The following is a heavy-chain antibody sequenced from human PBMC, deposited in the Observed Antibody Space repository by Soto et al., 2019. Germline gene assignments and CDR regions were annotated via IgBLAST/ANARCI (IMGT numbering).Heavy chain of an antibody. J-gene: IGHJ4*02. V-gene: IGHV3-23*01. CDR3: AKDTRGSSSQYFDY. D-gene: IGHD6-6*01. CDR1: GFTFGSYA. CDR2: ISGTGDSS. Sequence: EVQLLESGGGLVQPGGSLRLSCAASGFTFGSYAMSWVRQAPGKGLEWVSLISGTGDSSEYANSVKGQFTISRDNSKSTLYLQMNSLRAEDTARYYCAKDTRGSSSQYFDYWGQGTLVTVSS.